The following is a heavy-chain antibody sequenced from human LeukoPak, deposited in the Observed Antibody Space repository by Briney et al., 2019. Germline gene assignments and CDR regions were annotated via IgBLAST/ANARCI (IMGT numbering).Heavy chain of an antibody. CDR2: ISSSSSTI. CDR1: GFTFSSYS. J-gene: IGHJ6*02. D-gene: IGHD6-19*01. Sequence: AGGSLRLSCAASGFTFSSYSMNWVRQAPGKGLEWVSYISSSSSTIYYADSVKGRFTISRDNAKNSPYLQMNSLRAEDTAVYYCARDKSSGWYPRIYYYYGMDVWGQGTTVTVSS. CDR3: ARDKSSGWYPRIYYYYGMDV. V-gene: IGHV3-48*01.